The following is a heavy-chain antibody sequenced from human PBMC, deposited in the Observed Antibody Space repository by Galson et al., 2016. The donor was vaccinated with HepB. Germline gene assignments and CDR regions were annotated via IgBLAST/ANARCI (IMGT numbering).Heavy chain of an antibody. CDR1: GFTFSSYA. CDR2: ISGSNGST. J-gene: IGHJ6*03. Sequence: SLRLSCAASGFTFSSYAMSWVRQAPGKGLEWVSNISGSNGSTYYADSVKGRFTISRDNSKNTLYLQMNNLRAEDTAVYYCAKEGSIAALRNSLGYYYYYYMDVWGKGTTVTVSS. CDR3: AKEGSIAALRNSLGYYYYYYMDV. D-gene: IGHD6-6*01. V-gene: IGHV3-23*01.